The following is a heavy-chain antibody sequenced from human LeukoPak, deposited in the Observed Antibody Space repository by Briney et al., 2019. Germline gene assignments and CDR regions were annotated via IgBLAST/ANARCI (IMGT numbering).Heavy chain of an antibody. CDR1: GYTFTSYD. Sequence: ASVKVSCKASGYTFTSYDINWVRQATGQGLEWMGWMNPNSGNTGYAQRFQGRVTMTRNTSISTAYMELSSLRSEDTAVYYCARGRVGAKGPDYWGQGTLVTVSS. D-gene: IGHD1-26*01. V-gene: IGHV1-8*01. CDR2: MNPNSGNT. CDR3: ARGRVGAKGPDY. J-gene: IGHJ4*02.